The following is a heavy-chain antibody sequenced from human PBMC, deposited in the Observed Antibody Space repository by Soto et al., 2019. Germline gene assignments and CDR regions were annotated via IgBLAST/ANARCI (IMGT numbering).Heavy chain of an antibody. J-gene: IGHJ4*02. Sequence: PSETLSLTCIVSGDSISSGDYYWSWIRQPPGKGLEWIGYVYYSGSTNYNPSLKSRVTISVDTSKNQFSLKVSSVTAADTAVYYCLYSSSWYYFDYWGQGMLVTVSS. CDR2: VYYSGST. CDR1: GDSISSGDYY. V-gene: IGHV4-30-4*01. CDR3: LYSSSWYYFDY. D-gene: IGHD6-13*01.